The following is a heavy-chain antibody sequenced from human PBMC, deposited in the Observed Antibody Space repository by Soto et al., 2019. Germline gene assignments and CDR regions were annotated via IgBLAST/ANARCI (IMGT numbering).Heavy chain of an antibody. CDR3: ARDALPLYSGRYRGTSDY. V-gene: IGHV1-69*12. CDR2: IIPIFGTA. CDR1: GGTFSSYA. Sequence: QVQLVQSGAEVKKPGSSVKVSCKASGGTFSSYAISWVRQAPGQGLEWMGGIIPIFGTANYAQKFQGRVTITADESTSTAYREMRSLRSENTAVNYCARDALPLYSGRYRGTSDYWGQGSLVTVAA. D-gene: IGHD1-26*01. J-gene: IGHJ4*02.